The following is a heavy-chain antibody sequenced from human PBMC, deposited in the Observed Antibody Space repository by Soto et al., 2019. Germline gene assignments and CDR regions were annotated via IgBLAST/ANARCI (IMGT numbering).Heavy chain of an antibody. CDR2: LISSGESP. J-gene: IGHJ4*02. D-gene: IGHD6-19*01. CDR1: GFTFSTQA. V-gene: IGHV3-23*01. CDR3: GKDLHGSGWSFDQ. Sequence: EVQLLESGGGLVQPGGSLRLSCSASGFTFSTQAMAWVRQAPGKGLEWVSALISSGESPDYADYVKGRFTISRDNSKNTLYLQMNSLRADATAVDYCGKDLHGSGWSFDQWGQGTVVTVSS.